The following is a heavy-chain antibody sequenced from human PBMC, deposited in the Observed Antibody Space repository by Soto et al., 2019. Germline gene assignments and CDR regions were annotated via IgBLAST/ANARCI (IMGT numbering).Heavy chain of an antibody. D-gene: IGHD3-3*01. CDR2: IYYSGST. J-gene: IGHJ5*02. Sequence: SETLSLTCTVSGGSISSSSYYWGWIRQPPGKGLEWIGSIYYSGSTYYNPSLKSRVTISVDTSKNQFSLKLSSVTAADTAVYYCARHYSSVRAIFGVAYSAFDPWGQGTLVTVS. CDR3: ARHYSSVRAIFGVAYSAFDP. V-gene: IGHV4-39*01. CDR1: GGSISSSSYY.